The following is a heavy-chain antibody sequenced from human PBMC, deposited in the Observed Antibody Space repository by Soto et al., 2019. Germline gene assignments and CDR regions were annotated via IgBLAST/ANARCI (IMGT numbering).Heavy chain of an antibody. V-gene: IGHV3-21*01. CDR1: GFTFSSYS. Sequence: VGSLRLSCAASGFTFSSYSMNWVRQAPGKGLEWVSSISSSSFSINYADSVKGRFSISRDNAQNSLHLQMNNLRAEDTAVYYCARNESSNIYGMDVWGQGTTVTVSS. D-gene: IGHD6-6*01. CDR3: ARNESSNIYGMDV. J-gene: IGHJ6*02. CDR2: ISSSSFSI.